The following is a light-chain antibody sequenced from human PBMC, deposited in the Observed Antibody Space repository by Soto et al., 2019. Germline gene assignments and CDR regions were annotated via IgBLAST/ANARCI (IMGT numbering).Light chain of an antibody. CDR1: QSVSSN. Sequence: EIVMTQSPGTLTVSPGERATLSCRASQSVSSNLAWYQQKPGQAPRLLIYGASTRATGIPARFSGSGSGTEFTLTIDSLQSEDFAVYYCQQYNNWLTWTFGQGTKVDIK. J-gene: IGKJ1*01. V-gene: IGKV3-15*01. CDR3: QQYNNWLTWT. CDR2: GAS.